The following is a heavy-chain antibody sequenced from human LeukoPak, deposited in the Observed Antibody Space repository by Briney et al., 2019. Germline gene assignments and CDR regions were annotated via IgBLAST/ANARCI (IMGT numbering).Heavy chain of an antibody. CDR1: GYTFTGYY. J-gene: IGHJ6*02. CDR3: ARVGPTGQLWLYYYYGMDV. V-gene: IGHV1-18*04. CDR2: ISAYNGNT. Sequence: GASVKVSCKASGYTFTGYYMHWVRQAPGQGVEWMGWISAYNGNTNYAQKLQGRVTMTKDKSTSTAYMELRSLRSDDTAVYYCARVGPTGQLWLYYYYGMDVWGQGTTVTVSS. D-gene: IGHD5-18*01.